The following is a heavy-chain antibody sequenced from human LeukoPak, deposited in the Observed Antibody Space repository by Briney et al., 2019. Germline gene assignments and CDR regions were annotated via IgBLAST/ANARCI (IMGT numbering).Heavy chain of an antibody. D-gene: IGHD3-16*02. J-gene: IGHJ6*02. CDR3: TTGIVGMDV. CDR1: GFTFSNYG. Sequence: GRSLRLSCVSSGFTFSNYGMHWVRRAPGKGLEWVGRIKSKTDGGTTDYAAPVKGRFTISRDDSKNTLYLQMNSLKTEDTAVYYCTTGIVGMDVWGQGTTVTVSS. CDR2: IKSKTDGGTT. V-gene: IGHV3-15*01.